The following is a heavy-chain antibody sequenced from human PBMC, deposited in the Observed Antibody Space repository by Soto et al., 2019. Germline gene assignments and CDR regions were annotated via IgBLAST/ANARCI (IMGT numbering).Heavy chain of an antibody. J-gene: IGHJ4*02. CDR1: GGSVRSGTYY. V-gene: IGHV4-61*01. D-gene: IGHD3-22*01. CDR3: ARGSYDSSGYYYDY. CDR2: IYYSGST. Sequence: SETLSLTCTVSGGSVRSGTYYWTWIRQPPGKGLEWIGYIYYSGSTSYNPSLKSRVIISVDTSKNQFSLKLSSVTAADTAVYYCARGSYDSSGYYYDYWGQGTLVTVSS.